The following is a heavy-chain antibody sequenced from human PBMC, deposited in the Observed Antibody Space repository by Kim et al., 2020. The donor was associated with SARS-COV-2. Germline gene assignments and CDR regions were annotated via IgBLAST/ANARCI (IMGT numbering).Heavy chain of an antibody. CDR1: GFTFSSYS. CDR3: AREMSDSNYAESFWGWDWFDP. D-gene: IGHD4-4*01. V-gene: IGHV3-48*02. Sequence: GGSLRLSCAASGFTFSSYSMNWVRQAPGKGLEWVSYISSSSSTIYYADSVKGRFTISRDNAKNSLYLQMNSLRDEDTAVYYCAREMSDSNYAESFWGWDWFDPWGQGTLVTVSS. J-gene: IGHJ5*02. CDR2: ISSSSSTI.